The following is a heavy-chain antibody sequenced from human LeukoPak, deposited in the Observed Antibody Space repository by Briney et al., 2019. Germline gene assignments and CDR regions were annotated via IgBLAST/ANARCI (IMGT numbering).Heavy chain of an antibody. D-gene: IGHD1-26*01. CDR3: ARRSSGTIYGMDV. CDR2: IYPGDSDT. V-gene: IGHV5-51*01. Sequence: GESLKISCKGSGYSFTSYWIGWVRQLPGKGLEWMGIIYPGDSDTRYSPSFQGQVTISADKSISTAYLQWSSLKASDTAMYYCARRSSGTIYGMDVWGQGTTVTVSS. CDR1: GYSFTSYW. J-gene: IGHJ6*01.